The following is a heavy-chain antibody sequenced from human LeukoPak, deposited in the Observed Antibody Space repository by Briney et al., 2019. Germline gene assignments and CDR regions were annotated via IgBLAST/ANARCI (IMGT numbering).Heavy chain of an antibody. V-gene: IGHV4-4*02. CDR2: INHSGST. Sequence: SETLSLTCAVSGGPISSDIWWSWVRQPPGKGLEWIGEINHSGSTNYNPSLKSRVTISVDTSKNQFSLKLSSVTAADTAVYYCARGSLWSSQPNAFDIWGQGTMVTVSS. D-gene: IGHD3-3*01. CDR3: ARGSLWSSQPNAFDI. J-gene: IGHJ3*02. CDR1: GGPISSDIW.